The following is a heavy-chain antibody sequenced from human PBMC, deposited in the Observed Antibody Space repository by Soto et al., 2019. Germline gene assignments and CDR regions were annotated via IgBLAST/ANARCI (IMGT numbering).Heavy chain of an antibody. Sequence: ASVKVSCKASGYTFTSYGISWVRQAPGQGLEWMGWISAYNGNTNYAQKLQGRVTMTTDTSTSTAYMELRSLRSDDTAVYYCARDLYYYGSGIPEDQYGMDVWGQGTTVTVSS. D-gene: IGHD3-10*01. CDR1: GYTFTSYG. CDR3: ARDLYYYGSGIPEDQYGMDV. J-gene: IGHJ6*02. V-gene: IGHV1-18*01. CDR2: ISAYNGNT.